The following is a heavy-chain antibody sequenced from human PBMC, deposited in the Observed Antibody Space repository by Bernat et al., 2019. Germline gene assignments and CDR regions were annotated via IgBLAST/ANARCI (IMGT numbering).Heavy chain of an antibody. V-gene: IGHV3-7*03. J-gene: IGHJ4*02. CDR1: GFTFGSSW. Sequence: EVQLVESGGGLVQPGGSLTLSCAASGFTFGSSWMRWIRQAPGKGLEWVANIKQDGTEIYYVDAVKGRFTISRDNAKNSLYLQMNSLRAEDTAVYYCVKDTDYWGQGTLVTVSS. CDR2: IKQDGTEI. CDR3: VKDTDY.